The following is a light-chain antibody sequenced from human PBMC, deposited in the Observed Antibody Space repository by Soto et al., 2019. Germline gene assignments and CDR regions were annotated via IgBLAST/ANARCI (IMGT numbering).Light chain of an antibody. CDR2: LNN. V-gene: IGLV1-44*01. Sequence: QSVLTQPPSASGTPGQRVTISCSGSTSNIGSNAVNWYQQLPGTAPKLLIYLNNQRPSGVPDRFSGSKSGTSASLAISGLQSEDEADYYRAAWDDSLNGYVVFGGGTKLTVL. CDR3: AAWDDSLNGYVV. CDR1: TSNIGSNA. J-gene: IGLJ2*01.